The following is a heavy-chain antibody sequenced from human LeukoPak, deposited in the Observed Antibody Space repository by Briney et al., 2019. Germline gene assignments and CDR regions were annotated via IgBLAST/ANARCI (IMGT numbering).Heavy chain of an antibody. V-gene: IGHV4-59*08. J-gene: IGHJ2*01. CDR1: GGSMSGHY. CDR3: ARKKFYPNWFFDV. Sequence: SETLSLTCIVSGGSMSGHYWNWIRQSPGKPLEWIGYVYDSGDTNYNPALKSRVSISIDTSKNQFSLRLMSVTATDTALYFCARKKFYPNWFFDVWGRGTLVTVSS. D-gene: IGHD3-10*01. CDR2: VYDSGDT.